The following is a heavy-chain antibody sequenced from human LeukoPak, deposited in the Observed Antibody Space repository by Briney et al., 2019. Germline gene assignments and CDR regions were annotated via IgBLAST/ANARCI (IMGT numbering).Heavy chain of an antibody. J-gene: IGHJ4*02. D-gene: IGHD6-13*01. V-gene: IGHV3-74*01. CDR3: TLSSSWRFYYFDY. Sequence: GGSLRLSCAASGFTFSSYWINWVRQAPGKGLVWVSRIKSDGSSTTYADSVKGRFTISRDNAKNTLYLQMNSLRAEDTAVYYCTLSSSWRFYYFDYWGQGTLVTVSS. CDR1: GFTFSSYW. CDR2: IKSDGSST.